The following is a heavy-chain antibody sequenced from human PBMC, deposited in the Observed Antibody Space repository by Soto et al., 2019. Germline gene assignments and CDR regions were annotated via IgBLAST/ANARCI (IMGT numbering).Heavy chain of an antibody. V-gene: IGHV5-10-1*01. D-gene: IGHD3-22*01. J-gene: IGHJ5*01. CDR2: IDPSDSYT. CDR3: ERNPIITSGFDT. Sequence: GESLKIYCKGSGYSFTSYWISWVRQMPGKGLEWMGRIDPSDSYTNYSPSFQGHVTISADKSISTAYLQWSSLKASDTAMYYCERNPIITSGFDTWGHGTPVPVSP. CDR1: GYSFTSYW.